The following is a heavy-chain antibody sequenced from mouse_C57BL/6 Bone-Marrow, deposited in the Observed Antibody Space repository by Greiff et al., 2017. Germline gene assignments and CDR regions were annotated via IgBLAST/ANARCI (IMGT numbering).Heavy chain of an antibody. CDR3: ARRGPVYAMDY. CDR1: GFTFSSYG. CDR2: ISSGGSYT. V-gene: IGHV5-6*01. Sequence: EVQVVESGGDLVKPGGSLKLSCAASGFTFSSYGMSWVRQTPDKRLEWVATISSGGSYTYYPDSVKGRFTISRDHAKNTLYLQMSSLKSEDTAMYYCARRGPVYAMDYWGQGTSVTVSS. J-gene: IGHJ4*01.